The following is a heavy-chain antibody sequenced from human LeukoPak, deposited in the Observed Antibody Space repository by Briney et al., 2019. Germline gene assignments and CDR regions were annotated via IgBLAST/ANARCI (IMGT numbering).Heavy chain of an antibody. D-gene: IGHD5-18*01. Sequence: ASVKVSCKASGYSFTSFGISWVRQAPGHGLEWMGWISAYNGNTNSVQKFQGRVTMTTDISTSTAYMELRSLRSDDTAVFYCVRDLGVDTSMIFFDYWGQGTLVTVSS. CDR1: GYSFTSFG. CDR3: VRDLGVDTSMIFFDY. J-gene: IGHJ4*02. V-gene: IGHV1-18*01. CDR2: ISAYNGNT.